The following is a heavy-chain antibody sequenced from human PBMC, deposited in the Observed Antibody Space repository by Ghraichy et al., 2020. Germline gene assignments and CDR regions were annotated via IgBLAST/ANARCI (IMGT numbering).Heavy chain of an antibody. CDR2: ISGYNGNT. CDR3: ARPAGYSYGEHYYGMDV. CDR1: GYTFTSYG. Sequence: ASVKVSCKASGYTFTSYGINWVRQAPGQGLEWMGWISGYNGNTHYSQTLQGRVTMTRDTSTTTAYMEVRSLRSDDTAKYYCARPAGYSYGEHYYGMDVWGQGTTVTVSS. V-gene: IGHV1-18*01. D-gene: IGHD5-18*01. J-gene: IGHJ6*02.